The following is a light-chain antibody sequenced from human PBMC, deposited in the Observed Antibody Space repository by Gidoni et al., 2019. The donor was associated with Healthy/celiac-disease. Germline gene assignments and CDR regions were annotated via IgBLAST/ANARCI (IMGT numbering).Light chain of an antibody. V-gene: IGKV1-39*01. Sequence: DIQMTQSPSYLSASVGDRVTITCRASQSISSYLNWYQQKPGKAPKLLIYAASSLQSGVPSRFSGSGSGTDFTLTISSLQPEDFATYYCQQSYSTPLAFXXXTKVEIK. CDR2: AAS. J-gene: IGKJ1*01. CDR1: QSISSY. CDR3: QQSYSTPLA.